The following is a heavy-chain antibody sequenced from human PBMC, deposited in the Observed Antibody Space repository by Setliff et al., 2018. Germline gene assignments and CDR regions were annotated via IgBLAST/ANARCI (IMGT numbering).Heavy chain of an antibody. CDR2: IYPGDSHT. D-gene: IGHD2-21*01. J-gene: IGHJ5*02. CDR3: ARRGERFFNWFDP. Sequence: LGESLKISCKGSGYSFSNFWIGWVRQMRGKGLEWMGIIYPGDSHTRYSPSFQGQVTMSADKSINTAYLQWSNLKASDTAIYYCARRGERFFNWFDPWGQGTLVTVSS. CDR1: GYSFSNFW. V-gene: IGHV5-51*01.